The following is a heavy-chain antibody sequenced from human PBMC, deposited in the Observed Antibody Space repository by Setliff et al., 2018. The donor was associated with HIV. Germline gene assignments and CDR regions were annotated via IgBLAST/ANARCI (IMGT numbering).Heavy chain of an antibody. CDR3: TRGRKELLYSRRDSGFDY. CDR2: ISYDGRSQ. V-gene: IGHV3-30*12. J-gene: IGHJ4*02. CDR1: EFTFSSYA. Sequence: SLRLSCAASEFTFSSYAMHWVRQGPGKGLEWVAAISYDGRSQYYKASVKGRFTISRDNSKNTLFLQINSLRTEDTALYYCTRGRKELLYSRRDSGFDYWGQGTLVTVSS. D-gene: IGHD3-10*02.